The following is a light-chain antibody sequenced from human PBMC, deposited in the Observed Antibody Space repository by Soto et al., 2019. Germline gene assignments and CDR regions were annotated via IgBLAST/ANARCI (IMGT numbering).Light chain of an antibody. CDR1: QSVSSSY. J-gene: IGKJ1*01. CDR3: QQYGGSPGT. V-gene: IGKV3-20*01. Sequence: DILLTHSPGTLSLSPGERATLSCRASQSVSSSYLAWYQQKPGQAPRLLIYGASSRATDIPDRFSGSGSGTDFTLTISRMEPEDFAVYYCQQYGGSPGTFGQGTKVDIK. CDR2: GAS.